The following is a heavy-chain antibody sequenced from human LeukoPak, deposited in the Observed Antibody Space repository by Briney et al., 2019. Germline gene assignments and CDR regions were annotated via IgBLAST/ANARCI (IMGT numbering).Heavy chain of an antibody. V-gene: IGHV3-23*01. D-gene: IGHD6-13*01. Sequence: GGSLRLSCAASGFTFSSYAMSWVRQAPGKGLEWVSSMSGSGGSTYYADSVKGRFTISRDNSRNTLYLQMNSPRAEDTAVYYCAILPGYSSGWYEVNYWGQGTLVTVSS. CDR3: AILPGYSSGWYEVNY. J-gene: IGHJ4*02. CDR2: MSGSGGST. CDR1: GFTFSSYA.